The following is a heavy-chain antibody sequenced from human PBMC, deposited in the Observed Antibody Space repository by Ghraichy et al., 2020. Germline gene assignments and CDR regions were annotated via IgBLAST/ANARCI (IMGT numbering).Heavy chain of an antibody. J-gene: IGHJ4*02. V-gene: IGHV3-53*01. CDR2: FYSGGST. D-gene: IGHD2-15*01. CDR1: GFTVSSNY. CDR3: ARAPLGNCSGGICYEYDY. Sequence: LSLTCAASGFTVSSNYMSWVRQAPGKGLEWVSVFYSGGSTYYADSVKGRFTISRDNSKNTLYLQMNSLRAEDTAVYYCARAPLGNCSGGICYEYDYWGQGTLVTVSS.